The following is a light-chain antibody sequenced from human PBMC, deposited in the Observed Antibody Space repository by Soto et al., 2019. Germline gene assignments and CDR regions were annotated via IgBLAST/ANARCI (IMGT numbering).Light chain of an antibody. Sequence: QSALTQPASVSGSPGQSITISCTGTSSDVGGYNYVSWYQQHPGKAPKLMIYDVSNRPSGVSNRFSDSKSDNTASLTISGLQAEDEADYYCSSYTSSGTLVVFGGGTKVTVL. J-gene: IGLJ2*01. CDR1: SSDVGGYNY. CDR2: DVS. V-gene: IGLV2-14*01. CDR3: SSYTSSGTLVV.